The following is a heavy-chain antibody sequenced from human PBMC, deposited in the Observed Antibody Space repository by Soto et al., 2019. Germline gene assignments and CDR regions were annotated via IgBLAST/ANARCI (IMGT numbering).Heavy chain of an antibody. Sequence: QLQLQESGPGLVKPSETLSLTCTVSGGSISSSSYYWGWIRQPPGKGLEWIGSIYYSGSTYYNPSLTSRVTISVDTSKNQFSLKLSSVTAADTAVYYCACLGYCSSTSCYGGANYYYYYMDVWGKGTTVTVSS. CDR2: IYYSGST. V-gene: IGHV4-39*01. CDR1: GGSISSSSYY. D-gene: IGHD2-2*01. J-gene: IGHJ6*03. CDR3: ACLGYCSSTSCYGGANYYYYYMDV.